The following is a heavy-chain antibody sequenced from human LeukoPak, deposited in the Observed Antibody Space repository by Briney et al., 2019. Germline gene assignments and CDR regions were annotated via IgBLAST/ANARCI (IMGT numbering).Heavy chain of an antibody. V-gene: IGHV1-2*02. CDR3: ARGTGEGYTYGRYYFDY. J-gene: IGHJ4*02. D-gene: IGHD5-18*01. CDR1: GYTFTGYY. Sequence: ASVKVSCKASGYTFTGYYMHWLRQAPEQGLEWMGWINPNSSGTNYAQKFQGRVTMTRDTSISTAYMELSRLRSDDTAVYYCARGTGEGYTYGRYYFDYWGQGTLVTVSS. CDR2: INPNSSGT.